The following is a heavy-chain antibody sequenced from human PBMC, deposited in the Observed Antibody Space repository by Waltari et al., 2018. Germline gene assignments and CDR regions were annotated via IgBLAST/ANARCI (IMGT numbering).Heavy chain of an antibody. V-gene: IGHV4-31*03. D-gene: IGHD2-15*01. CDR3: ARARGSRGSCYGDNWFDP. Sequence: QVHLQESGTGLVTPSQTPSLTCNFSGGSIHRGGYSWSWSRQRPGKGLEWIADLFYSGSKYYNPSLKSRVTISGDTAKNQLSLELISVTAADTAVYYCARARGSRGSCYGDNWFDPWGQGLSVTVSS. J-gene: IGHJ5*02. CDR1: GGSIHRGGYS. CDR2: LFYSGSK.